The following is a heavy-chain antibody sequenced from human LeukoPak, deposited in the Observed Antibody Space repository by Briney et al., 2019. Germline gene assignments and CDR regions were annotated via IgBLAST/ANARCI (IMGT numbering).Heavy chain of an antibody. Sequence: GGSLRLSCAASGFTFSSYSMNWVRQAPGKGLEWVSSISSSSYIYYADSVKGRFTISRDNAKNSLYLQMNSLRAEDTAVYYCASTQGYCSSTSCYLDYWGQGTLVTVSS. CDR1: GFTFSSYS. J-gene: IGHJ4*02. D-gene: IGHD2-2*01. V-gene: IGHV3-21*01. CDR3: ASTQGYCSSTSCYLDY. CDR2: ISSSSYI.